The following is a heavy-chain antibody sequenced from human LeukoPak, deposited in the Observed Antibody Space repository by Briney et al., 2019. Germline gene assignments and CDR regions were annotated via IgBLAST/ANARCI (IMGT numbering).Heavy chain of an antibody. D-gene: IGHD3-3*01. CDR3: ARGPSYYDFWSGYTTRKIDY. CDR1: GGSISSGGYY. V-gene: IGHV4-30-2*01. Sequence: SQTLSLTCTVSGGSISSGGYYWSWIRQPPGKGLEWIGEINHSGSTNYNPSLKSRVTISVDTSKNQFSLKLSSVTAADTAVYYCARGPSYYDFWSGYTTRKIDYWGQGTLVTVSS. CDR2: INHSGST. J-gene: IGHJ4*02.